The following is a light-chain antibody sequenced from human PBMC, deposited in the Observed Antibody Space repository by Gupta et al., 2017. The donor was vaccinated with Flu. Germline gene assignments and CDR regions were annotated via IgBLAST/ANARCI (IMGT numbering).Light chain of an antibody. J-gene: IGKJ1*01. CDR1: QSVDTN. CDR2: GAS. V-gene: IGKV3-15*01. Sequence: SPGDGVTLSCRASQSVDTNLAWYQQQPGQAPRLLIYGASTRATGIPARFSGSGSGTEFTLTINSLQSEDSAVYYCQQYNNWATFGQGTKVEI. CDR3: QQYNNWAT.